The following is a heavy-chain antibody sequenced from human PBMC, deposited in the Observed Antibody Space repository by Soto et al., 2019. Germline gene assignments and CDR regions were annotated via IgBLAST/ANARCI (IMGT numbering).Heavy chain of an antibody. D-gene: IGHD3-10*01. Sequence: EVQLLESGGGLVQPGGSLRLSCAASGFTFSSYAMSWVRQAPGKGLEWVSAISGSGGSTYYADSVKGRFTISRDNSKNPLYLQMNSLRAEDTAVYYCARTVDGEFFDYYYMDVLGKGTTVTVSS. CDR2: ISGSGGST. J-gene: IGHJ6*03. CDR1: GFTFSSYA. CDR3: ARTVDGEFFDYYYMDV. V-gene: IGHV3-23*01.